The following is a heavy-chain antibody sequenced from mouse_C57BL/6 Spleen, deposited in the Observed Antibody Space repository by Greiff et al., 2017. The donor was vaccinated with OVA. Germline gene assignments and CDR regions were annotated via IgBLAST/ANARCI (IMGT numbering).Heavy chain of an antibody. D-gene: IGHD1-1*01. CDR2: IDPSDSYT. Sequence: VQLQQPGAELVKPGASVKLSCKASGYTFTSYWMQWVKQRPGQGLEWIGEIDPSDSYTNYNQQFKGKATLTVDTSSSTAYMQLSSLTSEDSAVYYCANYYGSRRGYFGYWGQGTTLTVSS. J-gene: IGHJ2*01. CDR1: GYTFTSYW. V-gene: IGHV1-50*01. CDR3: ANYYGSRRGYFGY.